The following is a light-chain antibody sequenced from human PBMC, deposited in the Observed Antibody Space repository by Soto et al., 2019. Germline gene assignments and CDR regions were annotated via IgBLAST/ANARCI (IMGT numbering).Light chain of an antibody. CDR1: QSVSSD. V-gene: IGKV3-15*01. Sequence: EVVMTQSPGTLSVSPGERATLSCRASQSVSSDLAWYQHKPGQAPRLLIYGASMRATGIPARFSGSGSGTDFTLTITRLEPEDFAVYYCQQYVTSSPRTFGQGTKVDIK. CDR2: GAS. J-gene: IGKJ1*01. CDR3: QQYVTSSPRT.